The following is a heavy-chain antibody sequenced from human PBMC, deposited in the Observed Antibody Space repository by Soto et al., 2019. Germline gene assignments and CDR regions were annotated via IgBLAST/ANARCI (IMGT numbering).Heavy chain of an antibody. CDR1: GFTFTSYA. Sequence: EVQLLESGGGLVRPGGSLRLYCAASGFTFTSYAMTWVRQAPGKGLEWVSGISGTGGSTYYADSVKGRFTISRDKSKNTLYLHVNSLRAEDTAVYYCARGSAYSDYDLEYWGQGTLVTVSS. J-gene: IGHJ4*02. V-gene: IGHV3-23*01. CDR2: ISGTGGST. CDR3: ARGSAYSDYDLEY. D-gene: IGHD4-17*01.